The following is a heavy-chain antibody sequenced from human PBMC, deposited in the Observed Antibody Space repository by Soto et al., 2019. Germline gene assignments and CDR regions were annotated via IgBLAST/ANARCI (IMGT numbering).Heavy chain of an antibody. CDR1: GGSFSGYY. D-gene: IGHD6-19*01. J-gene: IGHJ1*01. CDR2: INHSGST. V-gene: IGHV4-34*01. Sequence: QVQLQQWGAGLLKPSETLSLTCAVYGGSFSGYYWSWIRQPPGTGLEWIGEINHSGSTNYNPSLMSRVTISVDTSKNQFSLKLSSVTAADTAVYYCARGRLEYSSGWGAEYFQHWGQGTLVTVSS. CDR3: ARGRLEYSSGWGAEYFQH.